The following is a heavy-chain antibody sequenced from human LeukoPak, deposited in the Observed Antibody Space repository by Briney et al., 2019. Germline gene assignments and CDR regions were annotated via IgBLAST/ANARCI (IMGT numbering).Heavy chain of an antibody. D-gene: IGHD2-2*01. J-gene: IGHJ5*02. CDR3: ARGRGYCSSTSCLNWFDP. CDR2: IYYSGST. V-gene: IGHV4-39*07. CDR1: GGSISSSSYY. Sequence: SETLSLTCTVSGGSISSSSYYWGWIRQPPGKGLEWIGSIYYSGSTYYNPSLKSRVTISVDTSKNQFSLKLSSVTAADTAVYYCARGRGYCSSTSCLNWFDPWGQGTLVTVSS.